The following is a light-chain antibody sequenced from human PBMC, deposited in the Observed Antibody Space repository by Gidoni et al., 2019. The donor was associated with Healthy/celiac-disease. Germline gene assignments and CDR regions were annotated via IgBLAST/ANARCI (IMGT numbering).Light chain of an antibody. CDR3: QQYYSTPLT. J-gene: IGKJ4*01. CDR2: WAS. Sequence: DIVMTQSPDPLAVPLGERATINCKSSQSALYSSNNRNYLAWYQQKPGQPPKLLIYWASTRESGVPDRFSGSGSGTDFTLTISSLQAEDVAVYYCQQYYSTPLTFGGGTKVEIK. CDR1: QSALYSSNNRNY. V-gene: IGKV4-1*01.